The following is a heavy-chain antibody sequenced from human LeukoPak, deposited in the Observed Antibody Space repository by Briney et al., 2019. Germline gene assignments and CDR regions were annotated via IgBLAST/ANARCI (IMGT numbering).Heavy chain of an antibody. CDR1: GGSFSGYY. V-gene: IGHV4-34*01. CDR3: ARVGSSGYCDS. D-gene: IGHD6-19*01. Sequence: PSETLSLTCAVYGGSFSGYYWSWIRQPPGKGLEWIGEINHSGSTNYNPSLRSRVTMSVDTSKSQFSLKLNSVTAADTAVYFCARVGSSGYCDSWGQGMLVTVSS. CDR2: INHSGST. J-gene: IGHJ4*02.